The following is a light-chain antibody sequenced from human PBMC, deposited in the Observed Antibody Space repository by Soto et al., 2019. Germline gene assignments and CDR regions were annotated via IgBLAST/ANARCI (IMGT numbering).Light chain of an antibody. V-gene: IGKV3-20*01. CDR2: DAS. CDR3: QQFSSYPPT. CDR1: QTVRNNY. J-gene: IGKJ4*01. Sequence: EFVLTQSPGTLSLSPGERATLSCRASQTVRNNYLAWYQQKPGQAPRLLIYDASSRATGIPDRFSGGGSGTDFTLTISSLEPEDFAVYYCQQFSSYPPTFGGGTNVEIK.